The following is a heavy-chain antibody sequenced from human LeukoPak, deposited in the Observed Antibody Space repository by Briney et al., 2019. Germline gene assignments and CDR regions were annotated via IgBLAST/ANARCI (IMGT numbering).Heavy chain of an antibody. CDR1: GGSFSGYY. CDR3: ARSREGRRQQLVSDY. Sequence: PSETLSLTCAVYGGSFSGYYWSWIRQPPGKGLEWIGEINHSGSTNYNPSLKSRVIISVDTSKNQFSLKLSSVTAADTAVYYCARSREGRRQQLVSDYWGQGTLVTVSS. CDR2: INHSGST. V-gene: IGHV4-34*01. J-gene: IGHJ4*02. D-gene: IGHD6-13*01.